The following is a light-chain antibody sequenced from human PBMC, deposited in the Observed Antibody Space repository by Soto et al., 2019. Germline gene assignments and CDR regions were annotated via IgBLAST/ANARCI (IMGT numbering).Light chain of an antibody. CDR1: NSNVGRNG. Sequence: QSVLTQPPSASGTPGQTLTISCSGSNSNVGRNGVNWYQQLPGTAPKLLLYSNNRRPSGVPDRFSGSKSGTSASLAIGGLQSEDEADYYCATWDDSLNGLYVFGTGTKVTVL. CDR3: ATWDDSLNGLYV. CDR2: SNN. V-gene: IGLV1-44*01. J-gene: IGLJ1*01.